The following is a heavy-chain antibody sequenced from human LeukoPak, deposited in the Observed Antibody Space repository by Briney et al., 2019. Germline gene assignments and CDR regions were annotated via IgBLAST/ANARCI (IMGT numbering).Heavy chain of an antibody. V-gene: IGHV3-20*04. J-gene: IGHJ4*02. CDR2: INWNGGST. D-gene: IGHD6-13*01. Sequence: GGSLRLSCAASGFTFDDYGMSWVRHAPGKGLECVSGINWNGGSTGYADSVKGRFTISRDNAKNSLYLQMNSLRAEDTALYYCARYSGYSSSWYGEFDYWGQGTLVTVSS. CDR3: ARYSGYSSSWYGEFDY. CDR1: GFTFDDYG.